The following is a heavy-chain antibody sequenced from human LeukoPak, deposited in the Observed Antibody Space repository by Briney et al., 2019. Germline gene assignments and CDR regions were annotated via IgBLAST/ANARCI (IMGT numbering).Heavy chain of an antibody. CDR2: IYYSGST. Sequence: SETLSLTCTVSGGSISSYYWSWIRQPPGRGLEWIGYIYYSGSTNYNPSLKSRVTISVDTSKNQFSLKLSSVTAADTAVYYCARTVRTGGYYFDYWGQGTLVTVSS. CDR1: GGSISSYY. D-gene: IGHD3-16*01. V-gene: IGHV4-59*08. J-gene: IGHJ4*02. CDR3: ARTVRTGGYYFDY.